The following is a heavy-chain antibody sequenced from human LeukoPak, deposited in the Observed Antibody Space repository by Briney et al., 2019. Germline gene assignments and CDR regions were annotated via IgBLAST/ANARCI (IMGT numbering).Heavy chain of an antibody. V-gene: IGHV3-7*01. Sequence: PGGSLRLSCAASGFTFSSYWMSWVRQAPGKGLEWVANIKQDGSEKYYVDSVKGRFTISRDNAKNSLYLQMNSLRAEDTAVYYCAREGITIFGVVETHDAFDIWGQGTMVTVSS. J-gene: IGHJ3*02. D-gene: IGHD3-3*01. CDR3: AREGITIFGVVETHDAFDI. CDR1: GFTFSSYW. CDR2: IKQDGSEK.